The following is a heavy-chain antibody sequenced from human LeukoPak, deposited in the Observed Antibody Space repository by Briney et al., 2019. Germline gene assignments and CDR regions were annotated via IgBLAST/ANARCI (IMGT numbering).Heavy chain of an antibody. CDR2: IYYSGST. CDR1: GGSISSGGYY. Sequence: SQTLSLTCTVSGGSISSGGYYWSWIRQHPGKGLEWIGYIYYSGSTNYNPSLKSRVTISVDTSKNQFSLKLSSVTAADTAVYYCASGIAVAGHFDYWGQGTLVTVSS. V-gene: IGHV4-31*03. D-gene: IGHD6-19*01. CDR3: ASGIAVAGHFDY. J-gene: IGHJ4*02.